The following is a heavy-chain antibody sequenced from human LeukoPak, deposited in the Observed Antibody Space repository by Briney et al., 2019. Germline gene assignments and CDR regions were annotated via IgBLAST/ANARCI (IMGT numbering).Heavy chain of an antibody. V-gene: IGHV1-18*01. CDR3: AGVRGYYGSGSYYNVGP. CDR1: GYTFTSYG. CDR2: ISAYNGNT. J-gene: IGHJ5*02. D-gene: IGHD3-10*01. Sequence: ASVKVSCKASGYTFTSYGISWVRQAPGQGLEWMGWISAYNGNTNYAQKLQGRVTMTTDTSTSTAYMELRSLRSDDTAVYYCAGVRGYYGSGSYYNVGPWGQGTLVTVSS.